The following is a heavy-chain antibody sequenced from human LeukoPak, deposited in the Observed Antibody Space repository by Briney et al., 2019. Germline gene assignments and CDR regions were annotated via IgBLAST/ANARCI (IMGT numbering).Heavy chain of an antibody. V-gene: IGHV4-39*07. J-gene: IGHJ4*02. CDR2: IYYSGST. CDR1: GGSISSSSYY. Sequence: SETLSLTCTVSGGSISSSSYYWGWIRQPPGKGLEWIGSIYYSGSTYYNPSLKSRVTISVDTSKNQFSLKLSSVTAADTAVYYCARSIVVVPAALFDYWGQGTLVTVSS. CDR3: ARSIVVVPAALFDY. D-gene: IGHD2-2*01.